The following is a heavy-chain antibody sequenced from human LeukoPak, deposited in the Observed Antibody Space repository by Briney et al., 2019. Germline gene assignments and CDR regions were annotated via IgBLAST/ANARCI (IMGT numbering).Heavy chain of an antibody. J-gene: IGHJ4*02. CDR2: IYDSGST. V-gene: IGHV4-38-2*01. D-gene: IGHD2-8*01. CDR1: GDSIRSGYD. Sequence: SETLSLTCAVSGDSIRSGYDWGGIRPPPGKGMEWIGSIYDSGSTYYNPSLKRRVTISGDKKKNRFSLKLSSVTAADTAVYYCARRYCTNGVCYRTLDYWGQGTLVTVCS. CDR3: ARRYCTNGVCYRTLDY.